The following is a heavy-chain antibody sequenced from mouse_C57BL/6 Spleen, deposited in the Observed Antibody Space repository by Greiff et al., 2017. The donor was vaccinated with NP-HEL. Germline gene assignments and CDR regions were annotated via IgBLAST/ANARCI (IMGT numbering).Heavy chain of an antibody. CDR1: GFTFSDYG. CDR2: ISSGSSTI. Sequence: EVQLVESGGGLEKPGGSLKLSCAASGFTFSDYGMHWVRQAPEKGLEWVAYISSGSSTIYYADTVKGRFTISRDNAKNTLFLQMTSLRSEDTAMYYCARDDYDYPWFAYWGQGTLVTVSA. V-gene: IGHV5-17*01. J-gene: IGHJ3*01. CDR3: ARDDYDYPWFAY. D-gene: IGHD2-4*01.